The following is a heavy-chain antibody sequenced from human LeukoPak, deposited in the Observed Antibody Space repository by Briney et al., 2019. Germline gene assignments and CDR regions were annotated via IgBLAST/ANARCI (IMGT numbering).Heavy chain of an antibody. D-gene: IGHD3-10*01. V-gene: IGHV4-38-2*02. J-gene: IGHJ5*02. Sequence: SETLSLTCTVSGYSISSRYYWGWVRQPPGKGLEWIGSIYHSGSTSYNPSLKSRVTISVDTSKNQFSLKLSSVTAADTAVYYCARVRGRLSWFDPWGQGTLGTVSS. CDR1: GYSISSRYY. CDR2: IYHSGST. CDR3: ARVRGRLSWFDP.